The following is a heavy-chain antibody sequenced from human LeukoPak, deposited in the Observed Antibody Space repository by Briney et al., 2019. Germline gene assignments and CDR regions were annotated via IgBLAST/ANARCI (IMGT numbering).Heavy chain of an antibody. V-gene: IGHV1-46*01. CDR1: GYTFTSYY. J-gene: IGHJ4*02. D-gene: IGHD2-2*01. Sequence: ASVKVSCKTSGYTFTSYYMHWVRQAPGQGLEWMGIINPSAGSTSYTQKFQGRATMTRDTSTSTVYMEVSSLRSEDTAVYYCARGANQGYCSSTICYGELEFDYWGQGTLVTVSS. CDR3: ARGANQGYCSSTICYGELEFDY. CDR2: INPSAGST.